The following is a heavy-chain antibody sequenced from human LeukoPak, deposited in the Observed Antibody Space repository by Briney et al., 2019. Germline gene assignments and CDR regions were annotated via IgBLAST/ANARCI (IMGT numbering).Heavy chain of an antibody. CDR3: ARLSKMLRGPEVIYYFEY. V-gene: IGHV3-21*01. D-gene: IGHD3-10*01. J-gene: IGHJ4*02. Sequence: GGSLRLSCAASGFTFSSYSMNWVRQAPGKGLEWVSSISSSSSYIYYADSVKGRFTISRDNAKNSLYLQMNSLRAEDTAVYYCARLSKMLRGPEVIYYFEYWGQGTLVTVSS. CDR1: GFTFSSYS. CDR2: ISSSSSYI.